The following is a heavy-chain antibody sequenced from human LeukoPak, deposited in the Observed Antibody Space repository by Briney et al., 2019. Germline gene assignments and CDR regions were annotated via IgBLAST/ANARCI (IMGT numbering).Heavy chain of an antibody. CDR3: ARDSSSWYDWYFDL. V-gene: IGHV4-59*01. CDR1: GGSISSYY. J-gene: IGHJ2*01. Sequence: PSETLSLTCTVSGGSISSYYWSWIPQPPGKGLEWIGYIYYSGSTNYNPSLKSRVTISVDTSKNQFSLKLSSVTAADTAVYYCARDSSSWYDWYFDLWGRGTLVTVSS. D-gene: IGHD6-13*01. CDR2: IYYSGST.